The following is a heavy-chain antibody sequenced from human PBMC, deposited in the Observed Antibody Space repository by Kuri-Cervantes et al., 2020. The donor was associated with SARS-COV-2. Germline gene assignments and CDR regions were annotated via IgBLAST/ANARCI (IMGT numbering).Heavy chain of an antibody. CDR1: GGSISSGDYY. CDR3: ARVGYYYGSGSYGPYYYYYYMDV. D-gene: IGHD3-10*01. V-gene: IGHV4-61*08. CDR2: IYYSGST. Sequence: SETLSLTCTVSGGSISSGDYYWSWIRQPPGKGLEWIGYIYYSGSTNYNPSLKSRVTISVDTSKNQFSLKLSSVTAADTAVYYCARVGYYYGSGSYGPYYYYYYMDVWGKGTTVTVSS. J-gene: IGHJ6*03.